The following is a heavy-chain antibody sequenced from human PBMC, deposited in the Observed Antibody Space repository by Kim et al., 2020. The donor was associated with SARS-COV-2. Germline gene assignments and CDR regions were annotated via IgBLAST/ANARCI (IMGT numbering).Heavy chain of an antibody. CDR1: GFTFSSYA. V-gene: IGHV3-23*01. Sequence: GGSLRLSCAASGFTFSSYAMSWVRQAPGKGLEWVSAISGSGGSTYYADSVKGRFTISRDNSKNTLYLQMNSLRAEDTAVYYCAKGSIAAAGGSSALFDYWGQGTLVTVSS. J-gene: IGHJ4*02. D-gene: IGHD6-13*01. CDR3: AKGSIAAAGGSSALFDY. CDR2: ISGSGGST.